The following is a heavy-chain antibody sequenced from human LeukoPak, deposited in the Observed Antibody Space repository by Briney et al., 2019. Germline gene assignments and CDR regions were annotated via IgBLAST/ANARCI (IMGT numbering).Heavy chain of an antibody. J-gene: IGHJ4*02. V-gene: IGHV3-21*01. CDR2: ISSSSSYI. D-gene: IGHD4-23*01. CDR1: GFTFSSYS. Sequence: PGGSLRLSCAASGFTFSSYSMNWVRQAPGKGLEWVSSISSSSSYIYYADSVKGRFTISRDNSKNTLYLQMDSLRPEDTAVYYCARASNYGGNADWGQGTLVTVSS. CDR3: ARASNYGGNAD.